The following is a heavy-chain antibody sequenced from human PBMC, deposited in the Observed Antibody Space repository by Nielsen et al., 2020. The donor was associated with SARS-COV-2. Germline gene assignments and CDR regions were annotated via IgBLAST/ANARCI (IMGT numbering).Heavy chain of an antibody. J-gene: IGHJ4*02. D-gene: IGHD2-15*01. V-gene: IGHV1-2*02. CDR3: ARVLDHFRYCSGGSCYTFYS. CDR2: INPNSGGT. CDR1: GYTFTGYY. Sequence: ASVKVSCKASGYTFTGYYMHWVRQAPGQGLEWMGWINPNSGGTNYAQKFQGRVTMTRDTSISTAYMELSRLRSDDTAVYYCARVLDHFRYCSGGSCYTFYSWGQGTLFTVSS.